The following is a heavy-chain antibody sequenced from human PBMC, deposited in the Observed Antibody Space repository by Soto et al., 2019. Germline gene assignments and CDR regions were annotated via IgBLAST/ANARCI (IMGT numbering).Heavy chain of an antibody. CDR1: GFTFSSYW. V-gene: IGHV3-7*03. Sequence: GGSLRLSCAASGFTFSSYWMSWVRQAPGKGLEWVANIKQDGSEKYYVDSVKGRFTISRDNAKNSLYLQMNSLRAEDTAVYYCARDSGSDNWNYVGLVDYWGQGTLVTVSS. CDR2: IKQDGSEK. D-gene: IGHD1-7*01. CDR3: ARDSGSDNWNYVGLVDY. J-gene: IGHJ4*02.